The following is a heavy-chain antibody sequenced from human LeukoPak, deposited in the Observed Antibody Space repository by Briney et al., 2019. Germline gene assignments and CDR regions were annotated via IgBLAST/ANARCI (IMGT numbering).Heavy chain of an antibody. CDR1: GFTFSSYA. V-gene: IGHV3-23*01. CDR2: ISGSGGST. CDR3: AKDQYRDSSGWFFDY. J-gene: IGHJ4*02. Sequence: GGSLRLSCAASGFTFSSYAMSWVRQALGKGLEWVSAISGSGGSTYYADSVKGRFTISRDNSKNTLYLQMNSLRAEDTAVYYCAKDQYRDSSGWFFDYWGQGTLVTVSS. D-gene: IGHD6-19*01.